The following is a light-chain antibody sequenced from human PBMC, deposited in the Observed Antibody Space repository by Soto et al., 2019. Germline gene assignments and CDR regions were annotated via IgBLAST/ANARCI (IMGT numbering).Light chain of an antibody. CDR3: CSYAGAFTYV. Sequence: QSALTQPASVSGSPGQSITISCTGTSSDVGGYNYVSWYQQHPGKAPKLMIYEVSKRPSGVPDRFSGSKFGNTASLTISGLQAEDEADYYCCSYAGAFTYVFGSGTKVTVL. J-gene: IGLJ1*01. V-gene: IGLV2-11*01. CDR2: EVS. CDR1: SSDVGGYNY.